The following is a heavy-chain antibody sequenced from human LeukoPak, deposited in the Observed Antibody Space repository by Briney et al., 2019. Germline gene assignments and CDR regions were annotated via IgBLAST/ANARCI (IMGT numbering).Heavy chain of an antibody. CDR1: GYSISSGYY. CDR3: ARIIFCSSTSCYGYYFDY. CDR2: IYHSGST. J-gene: IGHJ4*02. V-gene: IGHV4-38-2*01. D-gene: IGHD2-2*01. Sequence: SETLSLXCAVSGYSISSGYYWGWIRQPPGKGLEWIGSIYHSGSTYYNPSLKSRVTISVDTSKNQFSLKLSSVTAADTAVYYCARIIFCSSTSCYGYYFDYWSQGTLVTVSS.